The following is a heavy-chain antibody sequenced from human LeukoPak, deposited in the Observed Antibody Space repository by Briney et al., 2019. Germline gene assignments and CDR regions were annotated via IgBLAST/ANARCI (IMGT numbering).Heavy chain of an antibody. CDR1: GYSFTSYW. CDR3: ARHTGVDYGDYVDP. D-gene: IGHD4-17*01. Sequence: KIXCKGSGYSFTSYWIGGVRQVPGKGLEGMGIIYPGDSDTRYSPSFQRQVTISADKSISTAYLQWSSLNASDTAMYYCARHTGVDYGDYVDPWGQGTLVTVSS. V-gene: IGHV5-51*01. CDR2: IYPGDSDT. J-gene: IGHJ5*02.